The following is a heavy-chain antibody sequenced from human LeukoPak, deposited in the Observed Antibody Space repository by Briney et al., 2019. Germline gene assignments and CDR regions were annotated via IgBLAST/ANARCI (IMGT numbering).Heavy chain of an antibody. V-gene: IGHV4-59*08. CDR1: GGSITSYY. D-gene: IGHD6-25*01. CDR3: ARHRGAAGRDYFDL. Sequence: SETLSLTCTVSGGSITSYYWSWIRQPPGKGLEWIGYIYYTGDTNCIPSLKSQVTISTDTSKNQFSLKLTSVTAADTARYYCARHRGAAGRDYFDLWGQGTLVTVSS. CDR2: IYYTGDT. J-gene: IGHJ4*02.